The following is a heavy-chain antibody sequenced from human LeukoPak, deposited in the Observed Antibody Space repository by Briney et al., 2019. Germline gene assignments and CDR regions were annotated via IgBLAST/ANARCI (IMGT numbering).Heavy chain of an antibody. J-gene: IGHJ4*02. CDR1: GDSVSSNSAA. CDR2: PYYRSKWYN. Sequence: SQTLSLTCAISGDSVSSNSAAWNWIRPSPSRGLEWLGRPYYRSKWYNDYAVSVKSRITINPDTSKNQFALHLNSVTPEDTAVYYCSRDFYDSSGYCLYYWGQGTLVTVST. CDR3: SRDFYDSSGYCLYY. V-gene: IGHV6-1*01. D-gene: IGHD3-22*01.